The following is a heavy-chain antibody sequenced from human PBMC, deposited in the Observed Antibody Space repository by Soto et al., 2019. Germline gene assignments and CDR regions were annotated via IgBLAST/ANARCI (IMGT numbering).Heavy chain of an antibody. CDR3: VARGMTDDLLSGTHTFDP. D-gene: IGHD3-9*01. CDR1: DWSFTDYC. Sequence: PSETLSLTCAAHDWSFTDYCWTWILQSPGKGLEWIGEINHRGGATYNPSLRSRVTISIDTSKNHFSLSLRSLTAADTAVYYCVARGMTDDLLSGTHTFDPWAHGNMVPV. CDR2: INHRGGA. J-gene: IGHJ5*02. V-gene: IGHV4-34*01.